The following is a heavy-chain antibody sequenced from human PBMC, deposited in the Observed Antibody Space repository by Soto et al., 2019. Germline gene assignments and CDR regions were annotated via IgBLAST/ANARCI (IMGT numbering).Heavy chain of an antibody. Sequence: RRLSCAASGFTFSTYAMSWVRQAPGKGLEWVSAISGRGGGTFYADSVKGRFTIARDNSKNTLFLQMNSLRAEDTAVYFCARQMTSSTNYYDYWGQGTLVTVSS. CDR1: GFTFSTYA. J-gene: IGHJ4*02. CDR2: ISGRGGGT. D-gene: IGHD2-2*01. V-gene: IGHV3-23*01. CDR3: ARQMTSSTNYYDY.